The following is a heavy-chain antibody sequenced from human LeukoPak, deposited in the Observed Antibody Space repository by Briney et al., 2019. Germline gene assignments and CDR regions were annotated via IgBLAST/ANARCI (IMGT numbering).Heavy chain of an antibody. V-gene: IGHV3-23*01. Sequence: GGSLRLSCAASGFTFSSYGMSWVRQAPGKGLEWVSAISGSGGSTYYGDAVKGRFTISRDNSKNTWYLQMNHLITEDTASDYCAKDPPPSYDYVWGSYRPPNLGAFDIWGQGTMVTVSS. CDR3: AKDPPPSYDYVWGSYRPPNLGAFDI. CDR2: ISGSGGST. D-gene: IGHD3-16*02. CDR1: GFTFSSYG. J-gene: IGHJ3*02.